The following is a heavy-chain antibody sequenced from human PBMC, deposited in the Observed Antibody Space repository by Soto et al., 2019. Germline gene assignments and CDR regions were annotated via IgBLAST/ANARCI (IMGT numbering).Heavy chain of an antibody. D-gene: IGHD6-19*01. V-gene: IGHV1-69*02. J-gene: IGHJ6*02. Sequence: QVQLVQSGAEVKKPGSSVKVSCKASGGTFSSYTISWVRQAPGQGLEWMGRIIPILGIANYAQKFQGRVMITADKSSCTAYMEVSSLRSEDTAVYYCARGVSSGGALYGMDVWGQGTTVTGSS. CDR3: ARGVSSGGALYGMDV. CDR2: IIPILGIA. CDR1: GGTFSSYT.